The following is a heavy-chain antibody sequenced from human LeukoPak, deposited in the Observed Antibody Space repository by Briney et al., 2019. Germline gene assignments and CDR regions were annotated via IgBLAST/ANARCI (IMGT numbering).Heavy chain of an antibody. V-gene: IGHV3-30*18. CDR1: GFTFSSYG. D-gene: IGHD2-2*01. Sequence: GRSLRLSCVASGFTFSSYGMHWVRQAPGKGLEWVAVISYDGSNKYYADSVKGRFTISRDNSKNTLYLQMNSLRAEDTAVYYCAKEGIVVVPAAPRRVEYYFDYWGQGTLVTVSS. CDR2: ISYDGSNK. CDR3: AKEGIVVVPAAPRRVEYYFDY. J-gene: IGHJ4*02.